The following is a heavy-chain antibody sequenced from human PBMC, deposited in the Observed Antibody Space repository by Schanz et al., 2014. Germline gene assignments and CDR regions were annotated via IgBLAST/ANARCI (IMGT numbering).Heavy chain of an antibody. D-gene: IGHD4-4*01. Sequence: QVQLVQSGAEVKKPGASVKVSCKTFGYSFTNYGISWVRQAPGQGLEWMGWITAYNGNTNSAQKLQGRVTMTTDTSTSTAYMEVTRLVSSDTAVYYCARRGPNCSNNACYHGWFDPWGQGTLVTVSS. V-gene: IGHV1-18*04. J-gene: IGHJ5*02. CDR2: ITAYNGNT. CDR3: ARRGPNCSNNACYHGWFDP. CDR1: GYSFTNYG.